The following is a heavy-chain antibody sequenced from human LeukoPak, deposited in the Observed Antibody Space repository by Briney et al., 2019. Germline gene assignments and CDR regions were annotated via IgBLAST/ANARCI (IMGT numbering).Heavy chain of an antibody. J-gene: IGHJ4*02. CDR1: GYTFTSYG. Sequence: ASVKVSCKASGYTFTSYGISWVRQAPGQGLEWMGWISAHNGHTNYAQKFQGRVTMTMETSKSTAYMELRSLRSDDTAVYYCARDQVVGATAGTFDYWGQGTLVTVSS. CDR2: ISAHNGHT. V-gene: IGHV1-18*01. CDR3: ARDQVVGATAGTFDY. D-gene: IGHD1-26*01.